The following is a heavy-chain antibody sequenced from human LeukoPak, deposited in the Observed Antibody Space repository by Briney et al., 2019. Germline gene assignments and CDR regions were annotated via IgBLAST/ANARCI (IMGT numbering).Heavy chain of an antibody. CDR2: IYYSGST. V-gene: IGHV4-59*01. Sequence: SETLSLTCTVSGGSISSYYWSWIRQPPGKGLEWIGYIYYSGSTNYNPSLKSRVTISVDTSKNQFSLKLSSVTAADTAVYYCARASFGGVIVIPFDYWGQGTLVTVSS. D-gene: IGHD3-16*02. CDR3: ARASFGGVIVIPFDY. CDR1: GGSISSYY. J-gene: IGHJ4*02.